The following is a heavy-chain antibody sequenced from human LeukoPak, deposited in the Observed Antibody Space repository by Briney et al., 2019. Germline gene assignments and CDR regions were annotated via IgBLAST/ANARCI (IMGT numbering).Heavy chain of an antibody. Sequence: PGGSLRLSCAASGFTFSNSWMIWVRQAPGRGLEWVANIKPDGSATYSVDSVKGRFPISRDNAKNSLYLQMNSLRAEDTAVYYCARDPEHAAADIWGQGTVVTVSS. CDR2: IKPDGSAT. V-gene: IGHV3-7*01. D-gene: IGHD2-15*01. CDR1: GFTFSNSW. CDR3: ARDPEHAAADI. J-gene: IGHJ3*02.